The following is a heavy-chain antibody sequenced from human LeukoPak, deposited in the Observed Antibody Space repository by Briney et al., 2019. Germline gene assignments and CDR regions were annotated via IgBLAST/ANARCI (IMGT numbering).Heavy chain of an antibody. V-gene: IGHV4-34*01. CDR2: INHSVST. CDR1: GGSFSAHY. J-gene: IGHJ4*02. Sequence: SETLSLTCAVSGGSFSAHYWSWIRQPPRKGLLWIGEINHSVSTNYNPSLKSRVTMSVDTSKNQFSLKLSSVTAADTAVYYCARGQSIVGATGDYWGQGTLVTVSS. D-gene: IGHD1-26*01. CDR3: ARGQSIVGATGDY.